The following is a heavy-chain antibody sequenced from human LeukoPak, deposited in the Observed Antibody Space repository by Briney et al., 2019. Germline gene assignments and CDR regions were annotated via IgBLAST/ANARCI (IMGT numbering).Heavy chain of an antibody. Sequence: SETLSLTCTVSGDSISSTTYWWGWIRQSPGKGLEWIGSMSYVGITSYNPSLKSRDTISVDTSKNQFSLMLSSVTAADTAVYYCTRLPLDYSLDHWGQGTPVSVSS. CDR2: MSYVGIT. CDR1: GDSISSTTYW. V-gene: IGHV4-39*01. D-gene: IGHD4-11*01. J-gene: IGHJ4*02. CDR3: TRLPLDYSLDH.